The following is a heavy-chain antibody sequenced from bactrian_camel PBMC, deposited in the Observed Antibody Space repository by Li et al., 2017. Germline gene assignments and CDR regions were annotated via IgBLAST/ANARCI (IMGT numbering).Heavy chain of an antibody. D-gene: IGHD3*01. CDR2: FRPGAGTI. CDR3: AALYTGISGCYSTSLDPASFDY. CDR1: GDTSLRC. V-gene: IGHV3S1*01. Sequence: HVQLVESGGGSVQAGGSLRLTCAASGDTSLRCMGWFRQAPGKGREGVALFRPGAGTIDFADSVKGRFTVSRDNAKNTMYLQMNSLKPEDTAIYYCAALYTGISGCYSTSLDPASFDYWGQGTQVTVSS. J-gene: IGHJ4*01.